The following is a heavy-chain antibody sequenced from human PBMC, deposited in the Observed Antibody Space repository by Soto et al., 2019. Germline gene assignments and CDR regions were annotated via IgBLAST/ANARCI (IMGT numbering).Heavy chain of an antibody. CDR3: AKGLYYYGSGSYYTPTYYFDY. J-gene: IGHJ4*02. Sequence: EVQLVESGGGLVQPGRSLRLSCAASGFTFDDYAMHWVRQAPGKGLEWVSGISWNSGSIGYADSVKGRFTISRDNAKNSLYLQMNSLRAEDTALYYCAKGLYYYGSGSYYTPTYYFDYWGQGTLVTVSS. CDR2: ISWNSGSI. V-gene: IGHV3-9*01. CDR1: GFTFDDYA. D-gene: IGHD3-10*01.